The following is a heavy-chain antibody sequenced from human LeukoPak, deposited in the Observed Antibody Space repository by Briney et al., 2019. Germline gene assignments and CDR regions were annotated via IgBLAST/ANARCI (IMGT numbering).Heavy chain of an antibody. CDR1: GFTFRSYS. Sequence: GGSLRLSCAASGFTFRSYSMNWVRQAPGKGLEWVSFISGMSSTIYYADSVKGRFTISRDNAKNSVYLQMNSLRAEDTAVYYCAKDTLVGSTDYWGQGTLVTVSS. J-gene: IGHJ4*02. CDR2: ISGMSSTI. D-gene: IGHD1-26*01. CDR3: AKDTLVGSTDY. V-gene: IGHV3-48*01.